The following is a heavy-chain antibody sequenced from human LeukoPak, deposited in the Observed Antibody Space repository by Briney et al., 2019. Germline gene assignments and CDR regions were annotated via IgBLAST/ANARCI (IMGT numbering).Heavy chain of an antibody. V-gene: IGHV1-69-2*01. CDR1: GYTFTYYY. Sequence: ASXKISCKGSGYTFTYYYMHWVPQAHGKGKEGMVFVYPEDGESIYAEKFQGRVPITADTSTDTAYMELSSLRSEDTAVYYCATVDSSGYYNWFDLWGQGTLVTVSS. CDR2: VYPEDGES. D-gene: IGHD3-22*01. CDR3: ATVDSSGYYNWFDL. J-gene: IGHJ5*02.